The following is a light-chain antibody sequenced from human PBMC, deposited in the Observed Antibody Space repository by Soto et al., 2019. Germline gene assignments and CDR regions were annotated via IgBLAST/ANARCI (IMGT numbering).Light chain of an antibody. J-gene: IGKJ1*01. Sequence: EIMLTQSPGTLSLSPGQRATLSCRASQSISSNFLAWYQQKPGQTPRLLIYDVSNRATGIPARFSGSGSGTEFTLTISSLLSEDFAVYYCQQYSNWPPWTFGQGTKVDIK. V-gene: IGKV3D-15*01. CDR2: DVS. CDR3: QQYSNWPPWT. CDR1: QSISSN.